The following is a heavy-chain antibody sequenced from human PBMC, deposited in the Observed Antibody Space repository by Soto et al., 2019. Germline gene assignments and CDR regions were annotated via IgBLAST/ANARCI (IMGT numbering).Heavy chain of an antibody. Sequence: GGSLRLSCAASGFTFSNAWMNWVRQAPGKGLEWVGRIKSKTDGGTTDYAAPVKGRFTISRDDSKNTLYLQMKSLKTEDTAVYYCTTATASFPGGSCYSVPCYYYYYGMDVWGQGTTVTVSS. J-gene: IGHJ6*02. CDR3: TTATASFPGGSCYSVPCYYYYYGMDV. CDR2: IKSKTDGGTT. CDR1: GFTFSNAW. D-gene: IGHD2-15*01. V-gene: IGHV3-15*07.